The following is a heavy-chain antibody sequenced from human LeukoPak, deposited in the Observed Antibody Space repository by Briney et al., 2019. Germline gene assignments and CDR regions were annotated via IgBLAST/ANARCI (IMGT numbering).Heavy chain of an antibody. CDR1: GGSISSYY. CDR2: IYYSGST. V-gene: IGHV4-59*01. J-gene: IGHJ4*02. D-gene: IGHD5-18*01. Sequence: SETLSLTCTVSGGSISSYYWSWIRQPPGKGLEWIGYIYYSGSTNYNPSLKSRVTISVDTSKNQFSLKLSSVTAADTAVYYCARVRSNSYGAFDYWGQGTLVTVSS. CDR3: ARVRSNSYGAFDY.